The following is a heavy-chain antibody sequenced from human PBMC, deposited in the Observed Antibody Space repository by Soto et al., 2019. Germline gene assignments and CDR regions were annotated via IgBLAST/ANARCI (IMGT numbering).Heavy chain of an antibody. CDR3: ASLSTMIVMGEFDP. J-gene: IGHJ5*02. Sequence: EVQLVESGGGLVQPGGSLRLSCAASGFTFSSYWMHWVRQAPGKGLVWVSRINSDGSSTSYADSVKGRFTISRDNAKNTLYLQMNSLRAEDTAVYYCASLSTMIVMGEFDPWGQGTLVTVSS. V-gene: IGHV3-74*01. CDR2: INSDGSST. CDR1: GFTFSSYW. D-gene: IGHD3-22*01.